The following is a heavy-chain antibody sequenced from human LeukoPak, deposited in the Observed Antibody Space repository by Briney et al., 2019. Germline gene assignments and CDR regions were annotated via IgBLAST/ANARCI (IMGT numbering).Heavy chain of an antibody. J-gene: IGHJ4*02. D-gene: IGHD1-1*01. V-gene: IGHV3-74*03. CDR2: ISTDGSNT. Sequence: GGSLRLSCTASGFTFSDYWMHWVRQVPGKGLVWVSGISTDGSNTVFADSVKGRFTISRDNAKNSLYLQMNSLTDEDTAVYYCARGQNWKDYWGQGTLVTVSS. CDR1: GFTFSDYW. CDR3: ARGQNWKDY.